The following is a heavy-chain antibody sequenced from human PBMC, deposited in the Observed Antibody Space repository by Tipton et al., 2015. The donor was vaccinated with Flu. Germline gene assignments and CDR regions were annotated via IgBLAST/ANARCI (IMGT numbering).Heavy chain of an antibody. CDR1: GFTFSTYA. Sequence: SLRLSCTASGFTFSTYAMAWVRQAPGKGLEWVSAISVSGGNTFYADSVKGRFTISRDRSKNTLYLQMNSLRAEDTAVYYCARGNWGGGHSCDIWGQGTMVTVSS. CDR2: ISVSGGNT. J-gene: IGHJ3*02. D-gene: IGHD7-27*01. V-gene: IGHV3-23*01. CDR3: ARGNWGGGHSCDI.